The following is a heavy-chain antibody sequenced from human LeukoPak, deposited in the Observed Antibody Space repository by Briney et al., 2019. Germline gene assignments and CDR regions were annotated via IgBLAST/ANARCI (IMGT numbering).Heavy chain of an antibody. CDR2: ISSSSSYI. CDR1: GFTFSSYS. Sequence: GGSLRLSCAASGFTFSSYSMNWVRQAPGKGLEWVSSISSSSSYIYYADSVKGRFTISRDNAKNSLYLQMNSLRAEDTAVYYCARELDPYYYGSGSYYNVLKREDAFDIWGQGTMVTVSS. D-gene: IGHD3-10*01. CDR3: ARELDPYYYGSGSYYNVLKREDAFDI. V-gene: IGHV3-21*01. J-gene: IGHJ3*02.